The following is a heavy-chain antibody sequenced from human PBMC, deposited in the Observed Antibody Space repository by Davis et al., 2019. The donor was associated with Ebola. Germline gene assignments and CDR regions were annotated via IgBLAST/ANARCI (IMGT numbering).Heavy chain of an antibody. CDR1: GGSFSGYY. CDR3: AREVVVVVAATIDY. Sequence: PSETLSLTCAVYGGSFSGYYWSWIRQPPGKGLEWIGEINHSGSTNYNPSLKSRVTISVDTSKNQFSLKLSSVTAADTAVYYCAREVVVVVAATIDYWGQGTLVTVSS. J-gene: IGHJ4*02. CDR2: INHSGST. V-gene: IGHV4-34*01. D-gene: IGHD2-15*01.